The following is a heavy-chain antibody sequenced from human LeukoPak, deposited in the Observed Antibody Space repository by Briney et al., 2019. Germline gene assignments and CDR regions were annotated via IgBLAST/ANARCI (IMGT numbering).Heavy chain of an antibody. Sequence: GASVKVSCKASGGTFSSYAISWVRQAPGQGLEWLGGIIPIFGTANYAQKFQGRVTITTDESTSTAYMALSSLRSEDTAVYYCARPTGSGWYFDFWGRGTLVTVSS. J-gene: IGHJ2*01. CDR2: IIPIFGTA. V-gene: IGHV1-69*05. CDR1: GGTFSSYA. D-gene: IGHD6-19*01. CDR3: ARPTGSGWYFDF.